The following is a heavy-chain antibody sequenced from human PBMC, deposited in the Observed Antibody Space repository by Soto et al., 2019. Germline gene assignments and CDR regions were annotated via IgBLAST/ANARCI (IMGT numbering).Heavy chain of an antibody. Sequence: SETPSLTCTVSGGSISRGGYYWSWIRQHPGKGLEWIGYIYYSGSTYYNPSLKSRVTISVDTSKNQFSLKLSSVTAADTAVYYCAKGASGSYSKAFDIWGQGTMVTVSS. CDR1: GGSISRGGYY. V-gene: IGHV4-31*03. D-gene: IGHD3-10*01. CDR2: IYYSGST. J-gene: IGHJ3*02. CDR3: AKGASGSYSKAFDI.